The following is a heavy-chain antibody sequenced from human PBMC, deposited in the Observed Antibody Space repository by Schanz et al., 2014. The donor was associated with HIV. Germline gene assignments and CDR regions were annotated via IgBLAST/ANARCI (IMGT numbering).Heavy chain of an antibody. CDR2: MNPNSGNT. CDR3: ARGRYYGSEFDY. V-gene: IGHV1-8*01. D-gene: IGHD3-10*01. Sequence: QVQLVQSGAEVKKPGASVRVSCEASGYTFTTYDINWVRQATGQGLEWMGWMNPNSGNTGYAQKFQGRVIMTRNTSISTAYMELSSLRSEDTAIYYCARGRYYGSEFDYWGQGTLVTVSS. CDR1: GYTFTTYD. J-gene: IGHJ4*02.